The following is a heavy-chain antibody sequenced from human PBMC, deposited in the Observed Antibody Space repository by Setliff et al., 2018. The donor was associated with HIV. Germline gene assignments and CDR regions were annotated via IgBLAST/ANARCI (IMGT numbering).Heavy chain of an antibody. CDR2: IKHDGGEA. J-gene: IGHJ4*02. CDR1: GFTFSSYE. Sequence: GGSLRLSCAASGFTFSSYEMTWVRQSPEKGLEWVASIKHDGGEAHYVDSLKGRFTISRDNPKNSLYLQMNSLRVEDTAVYYCARDWELRTIGWEARFDYWGQGTLVTVSS. V-gene: IGHV3-7*05. D-gene: IGHD3-10*01. CDR3: ARDWELRTIGWEARFDY.